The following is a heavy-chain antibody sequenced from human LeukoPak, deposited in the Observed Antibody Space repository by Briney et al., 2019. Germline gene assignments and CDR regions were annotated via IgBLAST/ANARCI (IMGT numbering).Heavy chain of an antibody. V-gene: IGHV1-69*13. CDR3: ARDGYDFWSGLGLYYFDY. CDR1: GGTFSSYA. J-gene: IGHJ4*02. D-gene: IGHD3-3*01. Sequence: ASVKISCKASGGTFSSYAISWVRQAPGQGLEWMGGIIPIFGTANYAQKFQGRVTITADESTSTAYMELSSLRSEDTAVYYCARDGYDFWSGLGLYYFDYWGQGTLVTVSS. CDR2: IIPIFGTA.